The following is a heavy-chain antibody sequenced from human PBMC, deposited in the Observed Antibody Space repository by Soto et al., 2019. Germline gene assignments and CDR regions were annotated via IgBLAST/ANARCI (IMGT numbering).Heavy chain of an antibody. Sequence: QLQLQESGSGLVKPSQTLSLTCAVSGGSISSGGFSWSWIRQSPGKGLELTGYIYYSVSTYYNPSLKSRVTVSVDRSKNEFSLRLSSVTAADTAVYYCARATFIRKGYYDATDYYYFDYWGQGTLVTVSS. CDR2: IYYSVST. CDR3: ARATFIRKGYYDATDYYYFDY. D-gene: IGHD3-22*01. J-gene: IGHJ4*02. CDR1: GGSISSGGFS. V-gene: IGHV4-30-2*06.